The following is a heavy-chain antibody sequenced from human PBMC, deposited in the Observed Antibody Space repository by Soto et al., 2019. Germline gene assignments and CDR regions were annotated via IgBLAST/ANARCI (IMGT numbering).Heavy chain of an antibody. CDR3: ARALGYCTNGVCYIGGHFDY. CDR1: GYSISSGYY. Sequence: SETLSLTCAVSGYSISSGYYWGWIRQPPGKGLEWIGSIYHSGSTYYNPSLKSRVTISVDTSKNQFSLKLSSVTAADTAVYYCARALGYCTNGVCYIGGHFDYWGQGTLVTVSS. V-gene: IGHV4-38-2*01. CDR2: IYHSGST. J-gene: IGHJ4*02. D-gene: IGHD2-8*01.